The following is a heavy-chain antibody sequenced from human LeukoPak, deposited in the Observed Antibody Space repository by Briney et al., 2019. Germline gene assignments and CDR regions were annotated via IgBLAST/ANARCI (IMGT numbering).Heavy chain of an antibody. Sequence: AAVTVSFQTSGYTFTSRFLNWLRQAPGQGLGWMGGIEPKSGVTVYGQKFRGRVTVTRDTSVSTAYMEVSGLRSDDTALYYCALENYYDSGGFSKAFDYWGQGTLVTVSS. CDR1: GYTFTSRF. D-gene: IGHD3-22*01. J-gene: IGHJ4*02. CDR2: IEPKSGVT. V-gene: IGHV1-2*02. CDR3: ALENYYDSGGFSKAFDY.